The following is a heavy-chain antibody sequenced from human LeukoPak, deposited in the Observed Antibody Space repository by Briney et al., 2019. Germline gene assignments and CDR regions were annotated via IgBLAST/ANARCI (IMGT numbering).Heavy chain of an antibody. CDR3: ARLTTMIVAPLQH. D-gene: IGHD3-22*01. J-gene: IGHJ1*01. CDR2: ISAYNGNT. Sequence: ASVKVSCKXSGYAFTSYGISWVRQAPGQGLEWMGWISAYNGNTNYAQKLQGRVTMTTDTSTSTAYMELRSLRSDDTAVYYCARLTTMIVAPLQHWGQGTLVTVSS. CDR1: GYAFTSYG. V-gene: IGHV1-18*01.